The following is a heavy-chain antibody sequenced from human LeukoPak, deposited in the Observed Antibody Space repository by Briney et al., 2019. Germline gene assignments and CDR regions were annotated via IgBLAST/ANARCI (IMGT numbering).Heavy chain of an antibody. V-gene: IGHV3-30*18. J-gene: IGHJ1*01. Sequence: GGSLRLSCAASGFTFSSYGMHWVRQAPGKGLEWVAVISYDGSNKYYADSVKGRFTISRDNSKNTLYLQMNSLRTEDTALYYCAKDTPFQHWGQGTLVTVSS. CDR1: GFTFSSYG. CDR3: AKDTPFQH. CDR2: ISYDGSNK.